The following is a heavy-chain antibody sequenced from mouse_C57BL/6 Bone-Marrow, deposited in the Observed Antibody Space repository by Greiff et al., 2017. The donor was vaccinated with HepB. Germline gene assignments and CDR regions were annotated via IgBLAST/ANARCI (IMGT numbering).Heavy chain of an antibody. J-gene: IGHJ4*01. Sequence: EVKLMESGGGLVQPGGSLKLSCAASGFTFSDYYMYWVRQTPEKRLEWVAYISNGGGSTYYPDTVKGRFTISRDNAKNTLYLQMSRLKSEDTAMYYCARGAVTTHYYAMDYWGQGTSVTVSS. CDR1: GFTFSDYY. CDR3: ARGAVTTHYYAMDY. D-gene: IGHD2-2*01. V-gene: IGHV5-12*01. CDR2: ISNGGGST.